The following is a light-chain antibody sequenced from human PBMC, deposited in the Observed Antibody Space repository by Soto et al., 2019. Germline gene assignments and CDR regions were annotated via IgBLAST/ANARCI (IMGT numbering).Light chain of an antibody. Sequence: DIQMTQSPSSLSASVGDRVTITCRASQTIRTYLNWYQQKPGKAPKLLIYGASNLQSGVPFRFTGSGSGTDFTLTISSLQPEDFATYYCQQSYSTPRTFGQGTKLEIK. CDR3: QQSYSTPRT. J-gene: IGKJ1*01. V-gene: IGKV1-39*01. CDR2: GAS. CDR1: QTIRTY.